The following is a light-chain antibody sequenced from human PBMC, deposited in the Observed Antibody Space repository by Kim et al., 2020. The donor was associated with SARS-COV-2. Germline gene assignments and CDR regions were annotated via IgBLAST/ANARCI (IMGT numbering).Light chain of an antibody. J-gene: IGLJ3*02. CDR1: GGNIAVNY. CDR3: QSYDGSRGV. V-gene: IGLV6-57*01. Sequence: GKTVTSACTRSGGNIAVNYVQWYEQRPGSSPITVIYEDNQRPSRVPDRFSGSIDSSSNSASLTISGLKTEDEADDYCQSYDGSRGVFGGGTKLTVL. CDR2: EDN.